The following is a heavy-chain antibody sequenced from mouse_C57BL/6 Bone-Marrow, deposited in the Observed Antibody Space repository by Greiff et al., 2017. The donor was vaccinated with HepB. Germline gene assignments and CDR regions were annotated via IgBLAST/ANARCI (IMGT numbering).Heavy chain of an antibody. V-gene: IGHV3-6*01. J-gene: IGHJ3*01. CDR2: ISYDGSN. Sequence: ESGPGLVKPSQSLSLTCSVTGYSITSGYYWNWIRQFPGNKLEWMGYISYDGSNNYNPSLKNRISITRDTSKNQFFLKLNSVTTEDTATYYCARPYYSNYVGFAYWGQGTLVTVSA. CDR1: GYSITSGYY. CDR3: ARPYYSNYVGFAY. D-gene: IGHD2-5*01.